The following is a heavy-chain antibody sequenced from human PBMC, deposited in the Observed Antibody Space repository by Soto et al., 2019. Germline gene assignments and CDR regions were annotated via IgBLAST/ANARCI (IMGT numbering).Heavy chain of an antibody. CDR1: GGSFSGYY. V-gene: IGHV4-34*01. J-gene: IGHJ5*02. CDR2: INHSGST. CDR3: AREKGTTVVRGWFDP. D-gene: IGHD4-17*01. Sequence: PSETLSLTCAVYGGSFSGYYWSWIRQPPGKGLEWIGEINHSGSTNYNPSLKSRVTISVDTSKNHFSLKLSSVTAADTAVYYCAREKGTTVVRGWFDPWGQGTLVTVSS.